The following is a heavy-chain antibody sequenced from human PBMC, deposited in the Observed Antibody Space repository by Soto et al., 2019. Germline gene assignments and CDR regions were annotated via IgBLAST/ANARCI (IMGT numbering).Heavy chain of an antibody. D-gene: IGHD5-12*01. Sequence: VSVKGYCKTSGYTFTSCDISWGLQATGQGLEWMGWMNPNSGNTGYAQKFQGRVTMTRNTSISTAYMELSSLRSEDTAVYYCARSYSGYDQTFDYWGQGTLVTVSS. CDR2: MNPNSGNT. J-gene: IGHJ4*02. V-gene: IGHV1-8*01. CDR3: ARSYSGYDQTFDY. CDR1: GYTFTSCD.